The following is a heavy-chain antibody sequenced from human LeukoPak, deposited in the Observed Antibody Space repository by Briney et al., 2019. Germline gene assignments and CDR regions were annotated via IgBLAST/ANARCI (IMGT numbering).Heavy chain of an antibody. V-gene: IGHV3-23*01. CDR1: GFTFTSYA. D-gene: IGHD2-15*01. CDR2: ISDSGGST. Sequence: GGSLRLSCAASGFTFTSYAMSWVRQAPGKGLEWVSAISDSGGSTYYADSVKGRFTISRDNAKNSLYLQMNSLRAEDTAVYYCAREGYCSAGSCYTYYWGQGTLVTVSS. J-gene: IGHJ4*02. CDR3: AREGYCSAGSCYTYY.